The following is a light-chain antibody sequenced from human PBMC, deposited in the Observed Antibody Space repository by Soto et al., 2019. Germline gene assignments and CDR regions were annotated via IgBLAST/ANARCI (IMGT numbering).Light chain of an antibody. CDR2: RAS. V-gene: IGKV3-15*01. CDR3: QHYNNWPYT. CDR1: QDIKSN. J-gene: IGKJ2*01. Sequence: EIVMTQSPATLSVSPGERATPSCRASQDIKSNLAWYQQKPGQTPRLLISRASTRATGVPSRFSGSGSGTEFTLTISSLQSEDSAVYYCQHYNNWPYTFGLGTKVDIK.